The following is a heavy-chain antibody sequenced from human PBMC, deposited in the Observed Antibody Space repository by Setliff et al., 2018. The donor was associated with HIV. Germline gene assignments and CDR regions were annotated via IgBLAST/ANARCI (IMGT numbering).Heavy chain of an antibody. V-gene: IGHV4-4*09. J-gene: IGHJ5*01. CDR1: GDSIGTYS. CDR2: IYGSGST. D-gene: IGHD1-7*01. CDR3: AKRAVQDGTVTSSNWFES. Sequence: SETLSLTCAVSGDSIGTYSWHWLRQPPGKGLEWIGYIYGSGSTGYNPSLTSRVTMSTDTPNNRFALKLTSVTAADTAVYYCAKRAVQDGTVTSSNWFESWGQGTLVTSPQ.